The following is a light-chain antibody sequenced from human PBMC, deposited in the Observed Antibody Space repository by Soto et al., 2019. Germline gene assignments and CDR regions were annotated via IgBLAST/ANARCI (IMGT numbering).Light chain of an antibody. Sequence: EIVLTQSPAPLSLSPGERATPSCRASQSVSSYLAWYQQKPGQAPRLLIYDASNRATGIPARFSGSGSGTDFTLTISSLEPEDFAVYYCQQRSNWPPTFGGGTKVEIK. V-gene: IGKV3-11*01. J-gene: IGKJ4*01. CDR1: QSVSSY. CDR2: DAS. CDR3: QQRSNWPPT.